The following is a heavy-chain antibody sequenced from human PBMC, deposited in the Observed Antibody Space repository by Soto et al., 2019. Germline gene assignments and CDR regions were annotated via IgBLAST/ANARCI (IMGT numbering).Heavy chain of an antibody. CDR3: ARDSLIRAAAGENWFDP. J-gene: IGHJ5*02. Sequence: GASVKVSCKASGCTFSSYAISCVRQAPGQGLEWMGGIIPIFGTANYAQKFQGRVTITADESTSTAYMELSSLRSEDTAVYYCARDSLIRAAAGENWFDPWGQGTLVTVSS. V-gene: IGHV1-69*13. D-gene: IGHD6-13*01. CDR1: GCTFSSYA. CDR2: IIPIFGTA.